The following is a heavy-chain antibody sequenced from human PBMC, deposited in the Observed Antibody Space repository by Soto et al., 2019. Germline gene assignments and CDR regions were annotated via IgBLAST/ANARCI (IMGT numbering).Heavy chain of an antibody. J-gene: IGHJ6*02. CDR2: ITYDGGTK. Sequence: QVHLVESGGGVVQPGRSLRLSCAASGLSFGDDSMHWVRQAPGKGLEWVGVITYDGGTKYYADSVRGRFTISRDNSKSTLYLQMDSLISKDTAVYYCARDVGTQMDFWSTSGMDVWGQGTTVTVSS. CDR1: GLSFGDDS. D-gene: IGHD3-3*01. CDR3: ARDVGTQMDFWSTSGMDV. V-gene: IGHV3-30-3*01.